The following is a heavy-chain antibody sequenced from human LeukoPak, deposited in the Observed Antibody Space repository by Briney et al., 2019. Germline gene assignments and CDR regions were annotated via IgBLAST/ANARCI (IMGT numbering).Heavy chain of an antibody. CDR1: RFTFNTAW. CDR3: TLGAAAVDY. CDR2: IKSKTDGGTT. V-gene: IGHV3-15*01. J-gene: IGHJ4*02. D-gene: IGHD6-13*01. Sequence: GGSLRLSCSASRFTFNTAWMSWVRQAPGKGLEWVGRIKSKTDGGTTDYAAPVKGRFTISRDDSKNTLYLQMNSLKTEDTAVYYCTLGAAAVDYWGQGTLVTVSS.